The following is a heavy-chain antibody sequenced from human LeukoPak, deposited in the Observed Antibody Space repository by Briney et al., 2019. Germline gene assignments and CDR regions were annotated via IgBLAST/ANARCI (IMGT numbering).Heavy chain of an antibody. CDR3: AKGRWGLTINNFDI. J-gene: IGHJ3*02. V-gene: IGHV3-23*01. D-gene: IGHD3-9*01. CDR2: ISDRGDST. Sequence: GGSLRLSCAASGFSVTTYAMGWVRQAPGKGLEWVSVISDRGDSTHYADSVRGRFTISRDSSKNTLYLQMNSLRGEDTAVYYCAKGRWGLTINNFDIWGQGTMVTVSS. CDR1: GFSVTTYA.